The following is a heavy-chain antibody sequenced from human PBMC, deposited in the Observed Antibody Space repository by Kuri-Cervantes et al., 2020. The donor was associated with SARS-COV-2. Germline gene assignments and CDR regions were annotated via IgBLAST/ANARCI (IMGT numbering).Heavy chain of an antibody. D-gene: IGHD7-27*01. Sequence: ESLKISCAVSGYSSSVGYYWAWIRQTPGMGLEWIGQINDSGATKYNPSLKSRVTISVDTSKNQFSLKLSSVTAADTAVYYCARNWGRYYFDYWGQGTLVTVSS. CDR2: INDSGAT. CDR1: GYSSSVGYY. J-gene: IGHJ4*02. V-gene: IGHV4-38-2*01. CDR3: ARNWGRYYFDY.